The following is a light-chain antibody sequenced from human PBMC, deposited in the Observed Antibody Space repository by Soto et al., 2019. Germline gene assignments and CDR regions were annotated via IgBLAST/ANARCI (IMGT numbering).Light chain of an antibody. Sequence: EIVVTQSPGTLSLSPGERATLSRRASQSVTSDYLAWYQHKPGQATRLLIYDASSRATGIPDRFSATGSGTDFTLTISSLEPEDFAVYYCQQYDSSPGTFGQGTKVDIK. V-gene: IGKV3-20*01. J-gene: IGKJ1*01. CDR2: DAS. CDR3: QQYDSSPGT. CDR1: QSVTSDY.